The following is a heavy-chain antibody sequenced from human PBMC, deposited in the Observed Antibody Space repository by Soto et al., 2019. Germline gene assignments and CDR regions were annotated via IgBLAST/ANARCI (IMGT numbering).Heavy chain of an antibody. J-gene: IGHJ5*02. CDR1: GFTFSSYG. V-gene: IGHV3-33*01. CDR2: IWYDGSNK. Sequence: GGSLRLSCAASGFTFSSYGMHWVRQAPGKGLEWVAVIWYDGSNKYYADSVRGRFTISRDNSKNTLYLQMNSLRAEDTAVYYCARDLNNYGSWFDPWGQGTLVTVSS. D-gene: IGHD3-16*01. CDR3: ARDLNNYGSWFDP.